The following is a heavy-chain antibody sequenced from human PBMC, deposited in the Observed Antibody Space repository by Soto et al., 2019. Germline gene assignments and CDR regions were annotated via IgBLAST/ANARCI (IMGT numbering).Heavy chain of an antibody. CDR1: GGTFSSYT. Sequence: SVKVSCKASGGTFSSYTISWVRQAPGQGLEWMGRIIPILGIANYAQKFQGRVTITADKSTSTAYMELSSLRSEDTAVYYCARHPSYSSGWYRHTVPGWGQGTLVTVSS. V-gene: IGHV1-69*02. CDR3: ARHPSYSSGWYRHTVPG. J-gene: IGHJ4*02. D-gene: IGHD6-19*01. CDR2: IIPILGIA.